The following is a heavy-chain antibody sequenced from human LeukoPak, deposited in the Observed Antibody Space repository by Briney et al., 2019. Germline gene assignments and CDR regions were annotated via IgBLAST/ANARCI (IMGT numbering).Heavy chain of an antibody. Sequence: GGSLRLSCAASGFTFSSYAMSWVRQAPGKGLEWVAFIRYVGINKYYADSLKGRITISRDNARRSLFLQMNSLRAEDTAVYYCARRASTERGHSYGLDYWGQGTLVTVSS. CDR3: ARRASTERGHSYGLDY. CDR1: GFTFSSYA. D-gene: IGHD5-18*01. CDR2: IRYVGINK. V-gene: IGHV3-30*02. J-gene: IGHJ4*02.